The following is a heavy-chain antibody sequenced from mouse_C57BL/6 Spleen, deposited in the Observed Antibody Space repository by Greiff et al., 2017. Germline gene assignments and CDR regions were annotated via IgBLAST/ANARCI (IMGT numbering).Heavy chain of an antibody. Sequence: VQLQQPGAELVKPGASVKMSCKASGYTFTSYWITWVKQRPGQGLEWIGDIYPGSGSTNYNEKFKSKATLTVDTSSSTAYMQLSSLTSEDSAVYDCARYGDDDDVRGFFDYWGQGTTLTVSA. V-gene: IGHV1-55*01. J-gene: IGHJ2*01. CDR2: IYPGSGST. D-gene: IGHD2-4*01. CDR3: ARYGDDDDVRGFFDY. CDR1: GYTFTSYW.